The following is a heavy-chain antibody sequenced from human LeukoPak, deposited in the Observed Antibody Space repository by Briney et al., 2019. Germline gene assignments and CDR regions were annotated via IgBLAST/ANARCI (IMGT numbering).Heavy chain of an antibody. V-gene: IGHV3-23*01. CDR2: ISGSGGST. J-gene: IGHJ4*02. CDR3: AKGGYGIRIPTDY. D-gene: IGHD5-18*01. CDR1: GFTFSSYA. Sequence: GGSLRLFCAASGFTFSSYAMSWVRQAPGKGLEWISAISGSGGSTYYADSVKGRFTISRDNSKNTLYLQMNSLRAEDTAVYYCAKGGYGIRIPTDYWGQGTLVTVSS.